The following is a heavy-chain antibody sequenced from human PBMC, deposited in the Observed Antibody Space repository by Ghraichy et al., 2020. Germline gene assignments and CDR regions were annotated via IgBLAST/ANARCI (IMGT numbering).Heavy chain of an antibody. CDR2: LNSNGGST. Sequence: GGSLRLSCSASGFTFSNSAMHWVRQAPGKGLEYVSSLNSNGGSTYYADSVKGRFTISRDNSKNTLYLQMSSLRAEDTAVYSCGKNSAWVNIYDFWGQGTLVTVSS. J-gene: IGHJ4*02. CDR1: GFTFSNSA. D-gene: IGHD6-19*01. V-gene: IGHV3-64D*06. CDR3: GKNSAWVNIYDF.